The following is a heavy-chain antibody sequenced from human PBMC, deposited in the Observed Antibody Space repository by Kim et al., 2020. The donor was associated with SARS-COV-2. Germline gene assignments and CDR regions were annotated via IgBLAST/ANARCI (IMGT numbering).Heavy chain of an antibody. V-gene: IGHV4-39*01. CDR2: IYYIGST. CDR1: GGSINSRNYY. J-gene: IGHJ5*02. Sequence: SETLSLTCTVSGGSINSRNYYWGWIRQPPGKGLEWIGSIYYIGSTFYNQSLKSRVTISIDTPKNQFSLRLTSVTATDTAVYYCSRHVADCSGSNCYMAPLGWFDPWGQGTLVTVSS. D-gene: IGHD2-2*01. CDR3: SRHVADCSGSNCYMAPLGWFDP.